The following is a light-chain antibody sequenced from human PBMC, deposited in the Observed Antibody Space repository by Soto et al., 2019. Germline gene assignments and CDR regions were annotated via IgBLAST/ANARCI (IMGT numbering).Light chain of an antibody. CDR3: SSYSSSSTLYV. CDR2: EVS. V-gene: IGLV2-14*01. CDR1: SSDFGGYNY. J-gene: IGLJ1*01. Sequence: QSVLTQPASVSGSPGQSITISCPGTSSDFGGYNYVSWFQQHPGKAPKLMIFEVSDRPSGISNRFSGSKSGNTASLTISGLQAEDEADYYCSSYSSSSTLYVFGTGTKLTVL.